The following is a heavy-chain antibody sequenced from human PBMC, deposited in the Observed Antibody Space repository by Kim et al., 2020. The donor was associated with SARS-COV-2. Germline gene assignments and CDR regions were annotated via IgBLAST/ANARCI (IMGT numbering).Heavy chain of an antibody. CDR1: GGSFSGYY. CDR3: AREYSEGTYGDCYSSYFQH. J-gene: IGHJ1*01. CDR2: INHSGST. D-gene: IGHD2-21*01. Sequence: SETLSLTCAVYGGSFSGYYWSWIRQPPGKGLEWIGEINHSGSTNYNPSLKSRVTISVDTSKNQFSLKLSSVTAADTAVYYCAREYSEGTYGDCYSSYFQHWGQGTLVTVSS. V-gene: IGHV4-34*01.